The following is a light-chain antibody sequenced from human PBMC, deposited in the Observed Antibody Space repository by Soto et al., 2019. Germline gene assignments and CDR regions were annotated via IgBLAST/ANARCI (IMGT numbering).Light chain of an antibody. Sequence: EIVLTQSPATLSLSPGERATLSCRVSQSISTYLNWYQQKPGQAPRLLIYDASNRATGIPDRFSGSGSGTDFTLTISRLEPEDFAVYYCQQCNNWPPNTFGQGTKLEIK. CDR1: QSISTY. CDR3: QQCNNWPPNT. J-gene: IGKJ2*01. CDR2: DAS. V-gene: IGKV3-11*01.